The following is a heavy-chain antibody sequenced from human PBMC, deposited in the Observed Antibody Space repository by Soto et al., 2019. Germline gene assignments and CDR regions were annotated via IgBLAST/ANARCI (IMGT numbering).Heavy chain of an antibody. J-gene: IGHJ6*02. Sequence: GGSLRLSCAASGFTFSSYGMHWVRQAPGKGLEWVAVIWYDGSNKYYADSVKGRFTISRDNSKNTLYLQMNSLRAEDTAVYYCARGPEDIVLMVYAPYGMDVWGQGTTVTVS. CDR3: ARGPEDIVLMVYAPYGMDV. CDR1: GFTFSSYG. D-gene: IGHD2-8*01. CDR2: IWYDGSNK. V-gene: IGHV3-33*01.